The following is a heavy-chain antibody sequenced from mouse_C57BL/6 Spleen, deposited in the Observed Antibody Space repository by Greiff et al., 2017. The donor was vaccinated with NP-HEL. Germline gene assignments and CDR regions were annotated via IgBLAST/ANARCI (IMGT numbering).Heavy chain of an antibody. V-gene: IGHV1-55*01. D-gene: IGHD2-2*01. Sequence: MQLQQPGAELVKPGASVKMSCKASGYTFTSYWITWVKQRPGQGLEWIGDIYPGSGSTNYNEKFKSKATLTVDTSSSTAYMQLSSLTSEDSAVYYCASRGYGRTYFDYWGQGTTLTVSS. CDR1: GYTFTSYW. CDR2: IYPGSGST. CDR3: ASRGYGRTYFDY. J-gene: IGHJ2*01.